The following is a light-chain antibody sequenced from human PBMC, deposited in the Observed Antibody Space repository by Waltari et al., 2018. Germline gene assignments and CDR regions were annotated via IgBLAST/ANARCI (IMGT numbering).Light chain of an antibody. CDR3: CSFAGSSTLL. V-gene: IGLV2-23*01. CDR2: EGS. J-gene: IGLJ2*01. CDR1: SSDVGSDNL. Sequence: QSALTQPASVSGSPGQSITVSCTGTSSDVGSDNLVSWYQQHPGKAPKLMIYEGSKRPSGVSNRFSVSKSGNTASLTISWLQAEDEADYYCCSFAGSSTLLFGGGTKVTVL.